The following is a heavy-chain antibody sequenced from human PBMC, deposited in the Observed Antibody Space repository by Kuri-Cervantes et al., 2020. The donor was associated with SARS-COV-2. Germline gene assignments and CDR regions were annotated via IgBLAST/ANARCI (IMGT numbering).Heavy chain of an antibody. CDR3: TTNSGRSFTYYDFWSGYYSVDY. CDR2: VKSKTDGGTT. Sequence: GESLKISCAASGFTFNNAWMTWVRQAPGKGLEWVGRVKSKTDGGTTDYAAPVKGRFTISRDDSKNTLYLQMNSLKTEDTAVYYCTTNSGRSFTYYDFWSGYYSVDYWGQGTLVTVSS. D-gene: IGHD3-3*01. V-gene: IGHV3-15*01. CDR1: GFTFNNAW. J-gene: IGHJ4*02.